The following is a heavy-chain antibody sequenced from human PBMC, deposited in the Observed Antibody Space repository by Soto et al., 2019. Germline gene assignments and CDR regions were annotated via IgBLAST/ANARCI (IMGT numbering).Heavy chain of an antibody. CDR2: IFWVGGGT. V-gene: IGHV3-9*01. CDR3: ARQWGRDYFDY. Sequence: EVQVVESGGGLVQPGGSLTLSCVVSGSTIDDYAMHWVRQVPGKGLEWVSGIFWVGGGTGYADSVKGRFTISRDRARSSLSLQMSSLRIEDTAVYYCARQWGRDYFDYWGQGTLVTVSS. D-gene: IGHD3-16*01. J-gene: IGHJ4*02. CDR1: GSTIDDYA.